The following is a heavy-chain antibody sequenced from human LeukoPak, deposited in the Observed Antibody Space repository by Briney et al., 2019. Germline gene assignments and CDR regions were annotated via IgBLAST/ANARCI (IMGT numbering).Heavy chain of an antibody. D-gene: IGHD3-16*01. CDR1: GITFSNYY. CDR2: IIQDGSVT. Sequence: GGSLRLSCVTSGITFSNYYMHWVRQVPGEGLVWVSHIIQDGSVTSYADSVKGRFTTSRDSAKNTVYLQLNNLRAEDTAVYYCATDDYRGLGYWGQGTLVTVSS. J-gene: IGHJ4*02. CDR3: ATDDYRGLGY. V-gene: IGHV3-74*01.